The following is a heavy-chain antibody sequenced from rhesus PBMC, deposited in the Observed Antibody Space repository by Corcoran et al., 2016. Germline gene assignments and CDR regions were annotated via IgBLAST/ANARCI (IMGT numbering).Heavy chain of an antibody. Sequence: QLQLQESGPGLVKPSEPLSLTCAVSGGSISSNYWSWVRQPPGKGLEWIGRNSGSGGRTDDNPSLKSRVTSSTDTSKNQFSLKLSSVTAADTAVYYCARASPYGNYVDYWGQGVLVTVSS. CDR2: NSGSGGRT. J-gene: IGHJ4*01. D-gene: IGHD4-35*01. V-gene: IGHV4-173*01. CDR1: GGSISSNY. CDR3: ARASPYGNYVDY.